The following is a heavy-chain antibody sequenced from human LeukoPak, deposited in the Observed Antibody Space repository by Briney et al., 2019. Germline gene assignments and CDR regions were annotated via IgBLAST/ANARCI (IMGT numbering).Heavy chain of an antibody. CDR3: AKARTSAYDFSLDS. J-gene: IGHJ5*01. CDR1: ELTFSSFA. V-gene: IGHV3-23*01. Sequence: PGGSLRLSCVASELTFSSFAMSWVRQAPGKGLEWVSAIGGSGGSPYYADSVKGRFTISRDNFKNTLYLQMNSLRVEDTAIHYCAKARTSAYDFSLDSWGQGTLVTVSS. D-gene: IGHD5-12*01. CDR2: IGGSGGSP.